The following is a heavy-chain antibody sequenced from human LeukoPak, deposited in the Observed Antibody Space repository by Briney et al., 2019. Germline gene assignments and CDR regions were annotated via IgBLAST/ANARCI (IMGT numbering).Heavy chain of an antibody. CDR1: GGSIRSYY. D-gene: IGHD6-13*01. CDR3: ARTIIAAAGYFDY. Sequence: SETLSLTCTVSGGSIRSYYWSWIRQPAGKGLDWIGRIYSSGTTNYNPSLKSRVTMSIDTSKNQFSLKLSSVTAADTAVYYCARTIIAAAGYFDYWGQGTLVTVSS. CDR2: IYSSGTT. V-gene: IGHV4-4*07. J-gene: IGHJ4*02.